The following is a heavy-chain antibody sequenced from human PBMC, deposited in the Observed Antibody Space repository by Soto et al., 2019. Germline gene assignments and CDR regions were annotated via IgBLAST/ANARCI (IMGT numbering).Heavy chain of an antibody. CDR3: ARAFDI. V-gene: IGHV3-30*03. J-gene: IGHJ3*02. CDR1: GFTFSSYG. Sequence: GGSLRLSCAASGFTFSSYGMHWVRRAPGKGLEWVAVISYDGSNKYYADSVKGRFTTSRDNSKNTLYLQMNSLRSEDTAVYYCARAFDIWGQGTMVTVSS. CDR2: ISYDGSNK.